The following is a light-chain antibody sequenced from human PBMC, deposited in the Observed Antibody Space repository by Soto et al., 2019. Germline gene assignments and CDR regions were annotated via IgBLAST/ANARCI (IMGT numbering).Light chain of an antibody. CDR1: SSNIGAGYD. J-gene: IGLJ3*02. CDR2: NNR. V-gene: IGLV1-40*01. Sequence: QSVLTQPPSVSGAPGQRVTISCAGGSSNIGAGYDVHWYQQLPGTAPKLLIYNNRNRPSGVPDRSSGSKSGTSASLAITGLQTDDEADYYCQSYDSSLSGSWVFGGGTKVTVL. CDR3: QSYDSSLSGSWV.